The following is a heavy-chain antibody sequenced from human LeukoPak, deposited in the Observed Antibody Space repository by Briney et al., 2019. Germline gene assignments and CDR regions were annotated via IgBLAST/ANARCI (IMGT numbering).Heavy chain of an antibody. Sequence: PGGSLRLSCAASGFTFSGYTMHWVRQAPGKGLEYVSGISSNGGSTYYANSVKGRFTISRDNPKNTLHLQMNSLRAEDTAVYYCAKLLSGYDRFDYWGQGALVTVSS. CDR2: ISSNGGST. J-gene: IGHJ4*02. CDR3: AKLLSGYDRFDY. V-gene: IGHV3-64*01. D-gene: IGHD5-12*01. CDR1: GFTFSGYT.